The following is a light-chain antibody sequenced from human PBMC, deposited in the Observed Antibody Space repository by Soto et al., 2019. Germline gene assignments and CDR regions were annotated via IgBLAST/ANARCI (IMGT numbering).Light chain of an antibody. CDR2: DAS. J-gene: IGKJ2*01. CDR1: QSVSSY. CDR3: QQRCSWLYT. V-gene: IGKV3-11*01. Sequence: DIVLTQSPAPLSLSPGERATISCRASQSVSSYLAWYQQKPGQAPRLLIYDASNWGTGIPARFSGSGSGTDFTLTISSLEPEDFAVYYCQQRCSWLYTFGQGTKLEIK.